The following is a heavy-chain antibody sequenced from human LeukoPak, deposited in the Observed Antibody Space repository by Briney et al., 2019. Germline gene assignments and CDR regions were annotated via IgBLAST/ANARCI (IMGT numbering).Heavy chain of an antibody. CDR2: VYYSGNT. CDR1: GDSISSSNYY. J-gene: IGHJ4*02. Sequence: PSETLSLTCTVSGDSISSSNYYWAWIRQPPGKGLEWIGSVYYSGNTYYNPSLKSRATISVDTSKNQFSLKLSSVTAADTAVYYCARSARGSYGYLRARRYLYYFDYWGQGTLVTVSS. V-gene: IGHV4-39*07. D-gene: IGHD5-18*01. CDR3: ARSARGSYGYLRARRYLYYFDY.